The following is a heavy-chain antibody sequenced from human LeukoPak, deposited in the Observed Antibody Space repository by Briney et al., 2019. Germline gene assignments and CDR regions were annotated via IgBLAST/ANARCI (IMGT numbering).Heavy chain of an antibody. Sequence: PSETLSLTCTVSGGSISSGDYYWSWIRQPPGKGLEWIGYIYYSGSTYYNPSLKSRVTISVDTSKNQFSLKLSSVTAADTAVYYCARVIAGVTIFGGLRYLYNWGQGTLGTVSS. V-gene: IGHV4-30-4*01. D-gene: IGHD3-3*01. J-gene: IGHJ4*02. CDR1: GGSISSGDYY. CDR2: IYYSGST. CDR3: ARVIAGVTIFGGLRYLYN.